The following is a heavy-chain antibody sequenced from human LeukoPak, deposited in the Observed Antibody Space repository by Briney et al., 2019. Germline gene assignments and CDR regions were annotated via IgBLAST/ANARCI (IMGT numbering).Heavy chain of an antibody. D-gene: IGHD3-9*01. V-gene: IGHV4-30-2*01. J-gene: IGHJ6*02. CDR3: ARDQYDILTGYYIYYGMDV. CDR2: IYHSGST. Sequence: YWSWIRQPPGKDLEWIGYIYHSGSTYYNPSLKSRVTISVDRSKNQFSLKLSSVTAADTAVYYCARDQYDILTGYYIYYGMDVWGQGITVTVSS. CDR1: Y.